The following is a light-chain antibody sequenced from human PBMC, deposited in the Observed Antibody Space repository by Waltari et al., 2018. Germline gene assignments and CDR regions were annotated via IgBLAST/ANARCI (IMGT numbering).Light chain of an antibody. V-gene: IGLV1-40*01. CDR2: NTN. CDR3: QTYDSSLNGFLI. CDR1: NPNIGAGYD. Sequence: QSVLTQPPSVSGAPGQTVTISCTGSNPNIGAGYDIHRNQQLPGTVPKLLIYNTNSRPTGVPGRFSGSKIGTSASLVITGLQTEDEADYYCQTYDSSLNGFLIFGGGTRLTV. J-gene: IGLJ2*01.